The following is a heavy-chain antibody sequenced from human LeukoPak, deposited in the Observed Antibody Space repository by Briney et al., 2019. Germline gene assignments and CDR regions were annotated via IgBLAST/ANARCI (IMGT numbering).Heavy chain of an antibody. D-gene: IGHD3-10*01. CDR2: INPNSGGT. V-gene: IGHV1-2*02. CDR1: GYTFTGYY. Sequence: ASVKVSCKASGYTFTGYYMHWVRQAPGQGLEWMGWINPNSGGTNYAQKFQGRVTMTRDTSISTAYMELSRLRSDDTAVYYCARSPLWFGELYSDYWGQGTPVTVSS. J-gene: IGHJ4*02. CDR3: ARSPLWFGELYSDY.